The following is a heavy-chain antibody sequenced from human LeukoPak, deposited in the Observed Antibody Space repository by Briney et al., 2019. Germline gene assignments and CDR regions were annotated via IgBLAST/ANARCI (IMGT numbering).Heavy chain of an antibody. CDR1: GFTFSSNW. CDR3: ARDYYSDY. J-gene: IGHJ4*02. V-gene: IGHV3-7*01. Sequence: GGSLRLSCAASGFTFSSNWMSWVRQAPGKGLEWVANIKQDGSEKYYVDSVKGRFTISRDNAKNSLYLQMNSLRAEGTAVYYCARDYYSDYWGQGTLVTVSS. CDR2: IKQDGSEK.